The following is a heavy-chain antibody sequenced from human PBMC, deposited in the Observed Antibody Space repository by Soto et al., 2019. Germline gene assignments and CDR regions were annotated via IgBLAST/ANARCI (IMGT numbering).Heavy chain of an antibody. Sequence: GGSLRLSCAASGFTFDDYAMHWVRQAPGKGLEWVSLISWDGGSTYYADSVKGRFTISRDNSKNSLYLQMNSLRAEDTALYYCAKGRGFWSGYYDAFDIWGQGTMVTVS. CDR2: ISWDGGST. J-gene: IGHJ3*02. CDR3: AKGRGFWSGYYDAFDI. V-gene: IGHV3-43D*03. CDR1: GFTFDDYA. D-gene: IGHD3-3*01.